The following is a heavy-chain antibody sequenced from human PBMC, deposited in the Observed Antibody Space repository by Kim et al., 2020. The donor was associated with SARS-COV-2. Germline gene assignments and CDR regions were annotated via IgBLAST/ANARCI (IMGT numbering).Heavy chain of an antibody. V-gene: IGHV4-31*03. Sequence: SETLSLTCTVSSASISSGGYYWGWIRQHPGKGLEWIGNIYNTGKTYYTTSLQSRITISVDTSKNQFFLRLSSVTAADTAVYYCARAGPPRPTYYAGGGSSPPPQFDYGGRGTLVTVSA. D-gene: IGHD3-16*01. J-gene: IGHJ4*02. CDR2: IYNTGKT. CDR3: ARAGPPRPTYYAGGGSSPPPQFDY. CDR1: SASISSGGYY.